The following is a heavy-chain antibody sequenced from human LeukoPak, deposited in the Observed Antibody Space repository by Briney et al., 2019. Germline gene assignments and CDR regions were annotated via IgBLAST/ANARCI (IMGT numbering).Heavy chain of an antibody. D-gene: IGHD3-22*01. V-gene: IGHV4-4*02. J-gene: IGHJ1*01. Sequence: SETLSLTCAVSGGSISSSNWWSWVRPPPGMGLEWIGDIFHDGTTNFNPSLKSRLTISTDKSKNQFSLKLSSVTAADTAVYFCARLGLYDSSGYYYVWGQGTLVTVSS. CDR3: ARLGLYDSSGYYYV. CDR2: IFHDGTT. CDR1: GGSISSSNW.